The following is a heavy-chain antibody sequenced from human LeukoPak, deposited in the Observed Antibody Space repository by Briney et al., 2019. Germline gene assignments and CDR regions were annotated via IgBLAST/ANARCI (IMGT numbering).Heavy chain of an antibody. CDR1: GGSISSYY. CDR2: IYYSGST. CDR3: ARVPAAITTSYYYYYMDV. J-gene: IGHJ6*03. Sequence: PSETLSLTCTVSGGSISSYYWSWIRQPPGKGLEWIGYIYYSGSTNYNPSLKSRVTISVDTSKNQFSLKLSSVTAADTAVYYCARVPAAITTSYYYYYMDVWGKGTTVTISS. V-gene: IGHV4-59*01. D-gene: IGHD2-2*02.